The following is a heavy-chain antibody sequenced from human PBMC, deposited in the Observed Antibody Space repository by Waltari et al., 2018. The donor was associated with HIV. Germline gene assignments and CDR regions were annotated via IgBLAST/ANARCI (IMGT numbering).Heavy chain of an antibody. CDR3: AKVGGIDHR. CDR1: GFTFSSYG. CDR2: IRYDGSNK. J-gene: IGHJ5*02. Sequence: QVQLVESGGGVVQPGGSLRLSCAASGFTFSSYGMYWVRQAPGKGLEWVAFIRYDGSNKYYADSVKGRFTISRDNSKNTLYLQMNSLRAEDTAVYYCAKVGGIDHRWGQGTLVTVSS. V-gene: IGHV3-30*02. D-gene: IGHD3-10*01.